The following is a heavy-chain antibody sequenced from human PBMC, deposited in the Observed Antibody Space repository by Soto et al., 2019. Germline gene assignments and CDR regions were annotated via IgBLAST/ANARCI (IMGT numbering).Heavy chain of an antibody. CDR3: ARGGYCTNGVCYTGAFDI. Sequence: EVQLVESGGGLVQPGGSLRLSCAASGFTFSSYWMHWVRQAPGKGLVWVSRINSDGSSTSYADSVKGRFTISRDNAKNTLYLQMNSVRAEDTAVYYCARGGYCTNGVCYTGAFDIWGQGTMVTVSS. D-gene: IGHD2-8*01. CDR1: GFTFSSYW. CDR2: INSDGSST. J-gene: IGHJ3*02. V-gene: IGHV3-74*01.